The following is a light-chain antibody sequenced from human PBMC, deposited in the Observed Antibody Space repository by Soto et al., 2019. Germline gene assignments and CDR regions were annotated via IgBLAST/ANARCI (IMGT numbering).Light chain of an antibody. V-gene: IGKV3-15*01. CDR2: GAS. J-gene: IGKJ1*01. CDR3: QQYNNWPWT. CDR1: QSISDT. Sequence: EIVMTQSPATLSVSPGVRATLSCRASQSISDTLAWYQQKPGQAPRLLIYGASKSATGFPARFSGSGSGTDFTITISSLQSEDFAVYYCQQYNNWPWTFGQGTKVDIK.